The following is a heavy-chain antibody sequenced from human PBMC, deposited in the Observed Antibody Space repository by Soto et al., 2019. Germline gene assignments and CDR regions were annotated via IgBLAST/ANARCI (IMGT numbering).Heavy chain of an antibody. CDR1: GDSFTSYD. CDR2: INAFCGST. V-gene: IGHV1-46*01. J-gene: IGHJ5*02. D-gene: IGHD6-19*01. CDR3: ARDIAVAGNDP. Sequence: GASVKVSCEACGDSFTSYDMHWVRQAPGQGLEWMGVINAFCGSTSYAQKLQGRVTMTTDTSTSTGYMELRSLRSDDTAVYYCARDIAVAGNDPWGQGTLVTVSS.